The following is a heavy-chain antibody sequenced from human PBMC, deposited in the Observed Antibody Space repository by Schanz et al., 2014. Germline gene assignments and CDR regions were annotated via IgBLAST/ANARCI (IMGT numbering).Heavy chain of an antibody. D-gene: IGHD4-17*01. V-gene: IGHV3-30*02. Sequence: QVQLVESGGGVVQPGGSLRLSCAASGFTFSSYSMHWVRQAPGKGLEWVAFIRYDGSSKYYADSVRGRFTISRDNSNNTLSLQMNSLRNEDTAVYYCAKDRGGDYEVSYYYGMDVWGQGTTVTVSS. CDR3: AKDRGGDYEVSYYYGMDV. J-gene: IGHJ6*02. CDR1: GFTFSSYS. CDR2: IRYDGSSK.